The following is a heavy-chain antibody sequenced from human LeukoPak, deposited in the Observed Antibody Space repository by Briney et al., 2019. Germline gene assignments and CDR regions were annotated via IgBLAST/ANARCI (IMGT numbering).Heavy chain of an antibody. CDR3: ERDLWPGIAADYYYYYGMDV. CDR2: SSAYNGNT. D-gene: IGHD6-13*01. V-gene: IGHV1-18*04. J-gene: IGHJ6*04. Sequence: ASVKVSCKASGYTFTSYGISRVRQAPGQGLEWMGWSSAYNGNTNYAQKLQGTVTMTTHTSTSTAYMALRSLSSDDTAVYYCERDLWPGIAADYYYYYGMDVWGKGTTVTVSS. CDR1: GYTFTSYG.